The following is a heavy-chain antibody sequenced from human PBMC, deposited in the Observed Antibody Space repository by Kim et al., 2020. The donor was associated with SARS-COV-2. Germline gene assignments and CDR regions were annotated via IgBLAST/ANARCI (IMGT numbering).Heavy chain of an antibody. J-gene: IGHJ5*02. Sequence: KFQGRVTITRDTSASTAYMELSSLRSEDTAVYYCARDWGIAARPKYWFDPWGQGTLVTVSS. V-gene: IGHV1-3*01. D-gene: IGHD6-6*01. CDR3: ARDWGIAARPKYWFDP.